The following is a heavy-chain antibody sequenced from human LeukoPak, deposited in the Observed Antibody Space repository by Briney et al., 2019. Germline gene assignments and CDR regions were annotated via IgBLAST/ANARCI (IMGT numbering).Heavy chain of an antibody. D-gene: IGHD3-22*01. CDR3: ARARGVASSGYLTLDY. V-gene: IGHV3-33*01. J-gene: IGHJ4*02. CDR1: GFTFSSYG. CDR2: IWYDGSNK. Sequence: GGSLRLSCAASGFTFSSYGMHWVRQAPGKGLEWVAVIWYDGSNKYYADSVKGRFTISRDNSKNTLYLQINSLRAEDTAVYYCARARGVASSGYLTLDYWGQGTLVTVSS.